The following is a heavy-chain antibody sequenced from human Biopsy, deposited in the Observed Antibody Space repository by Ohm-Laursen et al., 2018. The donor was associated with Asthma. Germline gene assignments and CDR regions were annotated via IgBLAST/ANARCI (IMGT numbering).Heavy chain of an antibody. CDR2: IHHRGTS. J-gene: IGHJ4*02. V-gene: IGHV4-31*03. Sequence: TLSLTCSVSGLHNTSGGCFWKWIRQHRGKGVEWIGYIHHRGTSYFNPSLKSRVSFSRDTSKNQFSLRLSSVTAADTAMYYCARIPRRSGSYFVDYWGQGTLVTVSS. D-gene: IGHD3-22*01. CDR3: ARIPRRSGSYFVDY. CDR1: GLHNTSGGCF.